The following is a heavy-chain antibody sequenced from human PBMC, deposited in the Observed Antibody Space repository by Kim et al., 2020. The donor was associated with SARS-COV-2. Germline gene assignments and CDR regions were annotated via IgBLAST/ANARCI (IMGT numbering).Heavy chain of an antibody. Sequence: STRYPDSVNGRFTISRDIAKNALYLQMNSLRAEDTAVYYCARGQWLVDYWGQGTLVTVSS. CDR2: ST. V-gene: IGHV3-74*01. D-gene: IGHD6-19*01. J-gene: IGHJ4*02. CDR3: ARGQWLVDY.